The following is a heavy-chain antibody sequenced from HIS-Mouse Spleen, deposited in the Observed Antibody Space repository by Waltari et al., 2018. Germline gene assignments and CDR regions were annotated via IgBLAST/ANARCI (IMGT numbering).Heavy chain of an antibody. CDR3: ARGKGSSSWYYFDY. J-gene: IGHJ4*02. V-gene: IGHV4-34*01. D-gene: IGHD6-13*01. CDR1: GGSFRGYY. Sequence: QVQLQQWGAGLLKPSETLSLPCAVYGGSFRGYYWSWIRQPPGKGLEWIGEINHSGSTNYNPSLKSRVTISVDTSKNQFSLKLSSVTAADTAVYYCARGKGSSSWYYFDYWGQGTLVTVSS. CDR2: INHSGST.